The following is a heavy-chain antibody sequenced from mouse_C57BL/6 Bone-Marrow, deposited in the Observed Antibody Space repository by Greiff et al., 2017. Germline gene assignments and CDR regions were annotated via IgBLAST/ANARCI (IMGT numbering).Heavy chain of an antibody. V-gene: IGHV1-80*01. Sequence: QVQLQQSGAELVKPGASVKISCKASGYAFSSYWMNWVKQRPGKGLEWIGQIYPGDGDTNYNGKFKGKDTLTADKSSSTAYMQLSSLTSEDSAVYFCARDDYDSYYFDYWGQGTTLTVSS. CDR1: GYAFSSYW. J-gene: IGHJ2*01. CDR3: ARDDYDSYYFDY. CDR2: IYPGDGDT. D-gene: IGHD2-4*01.